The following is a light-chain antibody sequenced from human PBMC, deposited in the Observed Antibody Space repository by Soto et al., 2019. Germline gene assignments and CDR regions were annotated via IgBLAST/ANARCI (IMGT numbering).Light chain of an antibody. Sequence: QSALTHPASVCGSPGESITISCTGTSSDVGSYNLVSWYQQHPGKAPKLMIYEVSKRPSGVSNRFSGSKSGNTASLTISGLQAEDEADYYCCSYAGSSTYVFGTGTKVTVL. CDR1: SSDVGSYNL. V-gene: IGLV2-23*02. J-gene: IGLJ1*01. CDR2: EVS. CDR3: CSYAGSSTYV.